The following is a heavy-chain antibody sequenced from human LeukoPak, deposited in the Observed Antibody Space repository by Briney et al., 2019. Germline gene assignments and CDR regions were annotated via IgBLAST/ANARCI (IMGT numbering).Heavy chain of an antibody. J-gene: IGHJ3*02. D-gene: IGHD6-13*01. CDR1: GGSISSGGYY. V-gene: IGHV4-61*02. Sequence: SETLSLTCTVSGGSISSGGYYWSWIRQPAGKGLEWIGRIYTSGSTNYNPSLKSRVTMSVDTSKNQFSLKLSSVTAADTAVYYCARACIAAAEGAFDIWGQGTMVTVSS. CDR3: ARACIAAAEGAFDI. CDR2: IYTSGST.